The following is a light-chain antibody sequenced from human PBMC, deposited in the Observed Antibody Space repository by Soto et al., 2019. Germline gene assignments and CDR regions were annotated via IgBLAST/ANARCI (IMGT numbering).Light chain of an antibody. J-gene: IGKJ4*01. CDR2: GAT. Sequence: EIVMTQSPATLSVSPWERVYLSCMASQSVNSDLAWYQQKPGQAPRLLIYGATTRATGIPARFSGSGSGTEFSLTISSLQSEDFALYYCQQYKKWPPLTFGGGTKVDIK. V-gene: IGKV3D-15*01. CDR3: QQYKKWPPLT. CDR1: QSVNSD.